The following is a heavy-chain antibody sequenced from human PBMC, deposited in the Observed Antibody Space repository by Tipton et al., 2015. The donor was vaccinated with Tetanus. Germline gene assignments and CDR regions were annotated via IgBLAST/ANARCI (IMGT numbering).Heavy chain of an antibody. CDR3: AKAPSLGDAFDI. V-gene: IGHV3-23*01. Sequence: GSLRLSCAASGFTFSSYSMNWVRQAPGKGLEWASAISGSGGSTYYADSVKGRFTISRDNSKNTLYLQMNSLRAEDTAVYYCAKAPSLGDAFDIWGQGTMVTVSS. J-gene: IGHJ3*02. CDR1: GFTFSSYS. D-gene: IGHD3-16*02. CDR2: ISGSGGST.